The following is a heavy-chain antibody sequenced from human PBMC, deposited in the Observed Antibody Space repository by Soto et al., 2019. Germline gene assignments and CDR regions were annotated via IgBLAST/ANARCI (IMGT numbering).Heavy chain of an antibody. CDR2: IYHSGST. J-gene: IGHJ6*02. CDR3: ARDRGIAYSTGGDV. Sequence: SETLSLTCAVSGYSISSGYYWGWIRQPPGKGLEWIGSIYHSGSTYYNPSLRSRVTISVDTSKNQFSLKLNSVTAADTAVYYCARDRGIAYSTGGDVCGQGTTVTVSS. V-gene: IGHV4-38-2*02. CDR1: GYSISSGYY. D-gene: IGHD6-13*01.